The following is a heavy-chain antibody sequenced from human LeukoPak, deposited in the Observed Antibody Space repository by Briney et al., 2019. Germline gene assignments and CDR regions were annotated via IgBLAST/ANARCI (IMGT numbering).Heavy chain of an antibody. CDR1: GYSFTSYW. D-gene: IGHD3-22*01. Sequence: GESLKISCKGSGYSFTSYWIGWVRQMPGKGLEWMGIIYPGGSDTRYSPSFQGQVTISADKSISTAYLQWSSLKASDTAMYYCARDRLDSSGYLNWFDPWGQGTLVTVSS. CDR3: ARDRLDSSGYLNWFDP. J-gene: IGHJ5*02. V-gene: IGHV5-51*01. CDR2: IYPGGSDT.